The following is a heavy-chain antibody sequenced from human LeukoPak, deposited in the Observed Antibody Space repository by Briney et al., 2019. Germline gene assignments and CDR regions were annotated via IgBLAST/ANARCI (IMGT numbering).Heavy chain of an antibody. Sequence: SQTLPLTCAVSGASFSSDYCTWSRQPPGKGLACIAEINHRARSNYNPSLKSRVAIAVDTSKNQFSLNLSSVTAADTARYYCARGLYDSGDYHYGIRAYYFDTWGQGTLVTVSS. CDR2: INHRARS. CDR1: GASFSSDY. D-gene: IGHD3-22*01. J-gene: IGHJ4*02. V-gene: IGHV4-34*01. CDR3: ARGLYDSGDYHYGIRAYYFDT.